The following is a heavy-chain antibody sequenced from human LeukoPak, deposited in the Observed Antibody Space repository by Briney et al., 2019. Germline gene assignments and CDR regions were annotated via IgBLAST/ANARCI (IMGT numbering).Heavy chain of an antibody. CDR2: IYYSGST. J-gene: IGHJ5*02. D-gene: IGHD2-15*01. CDR1: GGSISNYY. CDR3: ARHNLHCNAGSCYPNWFDP. V-gene: IGHV4-59*08. Sequence: SETLSLTCTVSGGSISNYYWNWIRQPPGKGLEWIGYIYYSGSTNYNPSLKSRVTISVDTSKNQFSLKLSSVTAADTAVYYCARHNLHCNAGSCYPNWFDPWGQGTLVTVSS.